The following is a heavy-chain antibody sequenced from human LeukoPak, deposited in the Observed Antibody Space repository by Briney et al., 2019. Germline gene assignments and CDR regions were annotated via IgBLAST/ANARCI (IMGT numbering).Heavy chain of an antibody. D-gene: IGHD3-22*01. CDR3: ASEYYYDSSGYK. CDR1: GGSISSGGYS. CDR2: IYHSGST. J-gene: IGHJ4*02. Sequence: SETLSLTRAVSGGSISSGGYSWSWIRQPPGKGLEWIGYIYHSGSTYYNPSLKSRVTISVDRSKNQFSLKLSSVTAADTAVYYCASEYYYDSSGYKWGQGTLVTVSS. V-gene: IGHV4-30-2*01.